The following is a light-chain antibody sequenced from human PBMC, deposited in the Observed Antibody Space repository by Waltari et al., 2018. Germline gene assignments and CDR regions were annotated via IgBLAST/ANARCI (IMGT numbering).Light chain of an antibody. CDR1: QSVSGTY. CDR3: QQYGSSPWT. Sequence: EIVLTQSPGTLSLSPGERATLSCRASQSVSGTYLAGYQQKPGQAPRLLIDGASSRATGIPARFSGSGSGTDFTLTISRLESEDFAVYYCQQYGSSPWTFGQGTKVEIK. V-gene: IGKV3-20*01. CDR2: GAS. J-gene: IGKJ1*01.